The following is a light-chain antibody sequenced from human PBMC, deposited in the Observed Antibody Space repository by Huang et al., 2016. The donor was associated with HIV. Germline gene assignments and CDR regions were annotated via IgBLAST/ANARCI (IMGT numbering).Light chain of an antibody. Sequence: ERVMTQSPATLSVSPGERASLSCRASQRVSSNLAWYQQKPGQAPRLLIYGASTRATGVPARFSCSGSGTEFTLTISSLQSEDFAVYYCQQYDNWPYSFGQGTKLEIK. CDR1: QRVSSN. CDR2: GAS. CDR3: QQYDNWPYS. V-gene: IGKV3-15*01. J-gene: IGKJ2*03.